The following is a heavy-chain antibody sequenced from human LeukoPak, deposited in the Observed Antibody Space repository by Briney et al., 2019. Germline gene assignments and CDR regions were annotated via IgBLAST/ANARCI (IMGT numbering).Heavy chain of an antibody. J-gene: IGHJ5*02. CDR2: INPNSGGT. Sequence: PMASVKVSCKASGYTFTGYYMHWVRQAPGQGLEWMGWINPNSGGTNYAQKFQGRVTMTRDTSISTAYMELSRLRSDDTAVYYCARSNVIHCSSTSCYTWWFDPWGQGTLVTVSS. V-gene: IGHV1-2*02. CDR3: ARSNVIHCSSTSCYTWWFDP. CDR1: GYTFTGYY. D-gene: IGHD2-2*02.